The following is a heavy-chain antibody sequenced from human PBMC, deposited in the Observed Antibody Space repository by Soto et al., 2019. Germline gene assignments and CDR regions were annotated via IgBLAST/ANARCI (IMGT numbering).Heavy chain of an antibody. D-gene: IGHD3-3*01. Sequence: QVQLVESGGGVVQPGRSLRLSCAASGFIFSSYGMHWVRQAPGKGLEWVAVISYDGSNKYYADSVKGRFTISRDNSKNTLYLQMNSLRAEDTAVYYCAKDPSYDFWSGYYEPSGYYGMDVWGQGTTVTVSS. J-gene: IGHJ6*02. CDR2: ISYDGSNK. CDR1: GFIFSSYG. V-gene: IGHV3-30*18. CDR3: AKDPSYDFWSGYYEPSGYYGMDV.